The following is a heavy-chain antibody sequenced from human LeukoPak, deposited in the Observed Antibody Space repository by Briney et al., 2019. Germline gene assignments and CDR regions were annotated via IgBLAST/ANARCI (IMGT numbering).Heavy chain of an antibody. CDR1: GFIFSSLW. V-gene: IGHV3-74*01. Sequence: GGSLRLSCAASGFIFSSLWMHWVRHAPGKGRVWVSYIRGHGGTTCYAHSVKGRFTISRDNAKNTLYLQLTSLRVEHTAVYYCVRGGYGSIDYWGQGTLVTVSS. CDR2: IRGHGGTT. D-gene: IGHD4-17*01. CDR3: VRGGYGSIDY. J-gene: IGHJ4*02.